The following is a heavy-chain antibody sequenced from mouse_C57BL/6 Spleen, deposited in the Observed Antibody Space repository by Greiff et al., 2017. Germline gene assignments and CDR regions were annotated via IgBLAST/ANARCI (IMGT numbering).Heavy chain of an antibody. Sequence: EVKLMESGGGLVQPKGSLKLSCAASGFSFNTYAMNWVRQAPGKGLEWVARIRSKSNNYATYYADSVKDRFTISRDDSESMLYLQMNNLKTEDTAMYYCVRQRTLFFYFDYWGQGTTLTVSS. CDR1: GFSFNTYA. J-gene: IGHJ2*01. CDR2: IRSKSNNYAT. V-gene: IGHV10-1*01. CDR3: VRQRTLFFYFDY.